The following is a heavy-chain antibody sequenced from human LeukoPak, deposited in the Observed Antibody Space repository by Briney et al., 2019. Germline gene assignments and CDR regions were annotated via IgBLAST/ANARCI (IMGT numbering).Heavy chain of an antibody. J-gene: IGHJ6*03. Sequence: PSETLSLTCTVSGDSISSGIHYWNWIRQPAGKGLEWIGRIYTSGSTNYNPSLKSRVTISLDTSKNQFSLKLSSVTAADTAVYYCARAHSSSWFSYMDVWGKGTTVTVSS. CDR3: ARAHSSSWFSYMDV. CDR1: GDSISSGIHY. V-gene: IGHV4-61*02. CDR2: IYTSGST. D-gene: IGHD6-13*01.